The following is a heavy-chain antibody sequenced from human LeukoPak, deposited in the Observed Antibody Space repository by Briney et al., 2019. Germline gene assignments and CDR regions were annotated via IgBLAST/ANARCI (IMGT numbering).Heavy chain of an antibody. CDR1: GGTFSSYA. V-gene: IGHV1-69*13. CDR3: ARDYYDSSGYYILDY. J-gene: IGHJ4*02. CDR2: IIPIFGTA. Sequence: GASVKVSCKASGGTFSSYAISWVRQAPGQGLEWMGGIIPIFGTANYAQKFQGRVTITADESTSTAYMELSSLRSEDTAVYYCARDYYDSSGYYILDYWGQGTLVTVSS. D-gene: IGHD3-22*01.